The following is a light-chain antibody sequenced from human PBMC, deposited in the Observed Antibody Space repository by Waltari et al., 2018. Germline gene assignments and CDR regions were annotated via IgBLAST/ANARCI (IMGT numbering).Light chain of an antibody. CDR2: GAS. V-gene: IGKV3-15*01. Sequence: EIVMTQSPATLSVSPGETATLSCRASESVGTTLAWYQQKPGLAPRLLIYGASTRATGAPARFTGGGSGTEFTLTISSLQTEDFGVYFCQHYKIRPLTFGGGTKVEI. CDR3: QHYKIRPLT. J-gene: IGKJ4*01. CDR1: ESVGTT.